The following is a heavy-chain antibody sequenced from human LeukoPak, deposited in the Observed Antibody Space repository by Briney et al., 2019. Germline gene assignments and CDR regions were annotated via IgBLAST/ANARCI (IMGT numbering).Heavy chain of an antibody. Sequence: GRSLRLSCAASGFTFSSYAMHWVRQAPGKGLEWVAVILYDGSNKYYADSVKGRFTISRDNSKNTLYLQMNSLRAEDTAVYYCARVDSSGYYFMKPFDYWGQGTLVTVSS. CDR3: ARVDSSGYYFMKPFDY. CDR1: GFTFSSYA. CDR2: ILYDGSNK. J-gene: IGHJ4*02. V-gene: IGHV3-30-3*01. D-gene: IGHD3-22*01.